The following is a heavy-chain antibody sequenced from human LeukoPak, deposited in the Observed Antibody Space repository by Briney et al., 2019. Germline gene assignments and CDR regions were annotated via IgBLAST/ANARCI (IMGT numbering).Heavy chain of an antibody. CDR3: ARGSSVAGHFDY. CDR1: GGTFSSYA. J-gene: IGHJ4*02. V-gene: IGHV1-69*13. CDR2: IIPIFGTA. D-gene: IGHD6-19*01. Sequence: SVKVSCKAFGGTFSSYAISWVRQAPGQGLEWMGGIIPIFGTANYAQKFQGRVTITADESTSTAYMELSSLRSEDTAVYYCARGSSVAGHFDYWGQGTLVTVSS.